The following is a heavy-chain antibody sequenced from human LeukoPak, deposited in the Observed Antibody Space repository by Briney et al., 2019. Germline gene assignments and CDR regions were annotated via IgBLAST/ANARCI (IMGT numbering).Heavy chain of an antibody. CDR2: IYWNDDK. D-gene: IGHD3-9*01. J-gene: IGHJ4*02. Sequence: SGPTLVKPTQTLTLTCTFSGFSLSTSGVGVGWIRQPPGKALEWLALIYWNDDKRYSPSLKSRLTITKDTSKNQVVLTMTNMDPVDTATYYCALTYYDILTCPKAFDYWGQGTLVTVSS. V-gene: IGHV2-5*01. CDR1: GFSLSTSGVG. CDR3: ALTYYDILTCPKAFDY.